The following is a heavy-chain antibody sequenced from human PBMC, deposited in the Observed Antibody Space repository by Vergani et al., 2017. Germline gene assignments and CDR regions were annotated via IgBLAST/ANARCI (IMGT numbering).Heavy chain of an antibody. CDR3: TRDKRGKDY. CDR2: IKQDGSDK. Sequence: EVQLVESGGTLVQPGGSLRLSCVASGFTFRNHWMSWVRQAPGKGLEWVANIKQDGSDKFYADSVKGRFTISRDNAKNSVYLQMNSLGAEDTAVYYCTRDKRGKDYWGQGTLVTVSS. V-gene: IGHV3-7*01. J-gene: IGHJ4*02. CDR1: GFTFRNHW.